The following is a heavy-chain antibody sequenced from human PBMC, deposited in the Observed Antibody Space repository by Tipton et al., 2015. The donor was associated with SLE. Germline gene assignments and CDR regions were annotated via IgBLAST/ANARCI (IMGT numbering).Heavy chain of an antibody. D-gene: IGHD7-27*01. J-gene: IGHJ3*02. Sequence: LRLSCAVYGGSFSGYYWSWIRQPPGKGLEWIGEINHSGSTNYNPSLKSRVTISVDTSKNQFSLKLSSVTAADTAVYYCARDRSGDAFDIWGQGTMVTVSS. CDR2: INHSGST. CDR3: ARDRSGDAFDI. V-gene: IGHV4-34*01. CDR1: GGSFSGYY.